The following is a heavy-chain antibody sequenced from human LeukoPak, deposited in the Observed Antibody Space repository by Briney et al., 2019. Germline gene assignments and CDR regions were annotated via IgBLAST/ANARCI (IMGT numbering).Heavy chain of an antibody. Sequence: GTSVKVSCKASGFTFTSSAVQWVRQARGQRLEWIGWIVVGSGNTNYAQKFQERVTITRDMSTSTAYMELSSLRSEDTAVYYCARVGDYYDSSGFYFDYWGQGTLVTVSS. D-gene: IGHD3-22*01. CDR2: IVVGSGNT. V-gene: IGHV1-58*01. J-gene: IGHJ4*02. CDR3: ARVGDYYDSSGFYFDY. CDR1: GFTFTSSA.